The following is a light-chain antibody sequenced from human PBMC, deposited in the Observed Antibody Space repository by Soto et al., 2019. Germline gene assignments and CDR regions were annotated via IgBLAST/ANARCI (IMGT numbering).Light chain of an antibody. CDR2: AAS. CDR1: QGISSY. V-gene: IGKV1-9*01. Sequence: DIQLTQSPSFLSASVGDRVTITCRASQGISSYLAWYQQKPGKAPKLLLYAASTLQSGVPSRFSGSGSGTEFTLTISSLQPEDFATYYCQQLNSYPRVTFGPGTKVDIK. CDR3: QQLNSYPRVT. J-gene: IGKJ3*01.